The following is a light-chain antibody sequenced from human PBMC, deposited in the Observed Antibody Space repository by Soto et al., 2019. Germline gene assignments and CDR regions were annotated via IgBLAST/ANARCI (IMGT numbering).Light chain of an antibody. CDR1: SSDIGIYNY. Sequence: QSVLTQPASVSGSPGQSITISCTGTSSDIGIYNYVSWYQQHPGKAPKLMIYDVSNRPSGVSNRFSGSKSGNTASLTISGLRAEGEADYYCISYTTGSPWVFGGGTNLTVL. J-gene: IGLJ3*02. V-gene: IGLV2-14*03. CDR2: DVS. CDR3: ISYTTGSPWV.